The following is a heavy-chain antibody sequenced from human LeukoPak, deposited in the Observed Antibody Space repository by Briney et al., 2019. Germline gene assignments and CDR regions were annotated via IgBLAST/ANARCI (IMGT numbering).Heavy chain of an antibody. J-gene: IGHJ4*02. CDR3: ATWAFGSRRNEDY. V-gene: IGHV3-30*02. CDR2: IRYDGSDE. Sequence: GGSLRLSCAACGFTLSNYGMHWVRQAPGEGLVWVAFIRYDGSDEYYADSVRGRFTISRDNAKNSLYLQMNSLRADDTAVYYCATWAFGSRRNEDYWGQGTLVTISS. CDR1: GFTLSNYG. D-gene: IGHD3-10*01.